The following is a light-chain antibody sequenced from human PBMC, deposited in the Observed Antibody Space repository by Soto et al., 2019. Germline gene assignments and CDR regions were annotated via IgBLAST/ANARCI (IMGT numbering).Light chain of an antibody. V-gene: IGKV3-15*01. CDR1: QSVSRN. CDR2: GAS. Sequence: EIVLTQSPGTLSVSPGERATLSCRASQSVSRNLAWYQQKPGQAPRLLIYGASTRATGIPVRFSGGGSGTEFTLTISSLQSEDFAVYYCQHYNNWPPWTFGQGTKV. CDR3: QHYNNWPPWT. J-gene: IGKJ1*01.